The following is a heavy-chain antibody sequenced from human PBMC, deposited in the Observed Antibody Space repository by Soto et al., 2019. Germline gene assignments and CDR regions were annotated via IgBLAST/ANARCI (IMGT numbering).Heavy chain of an antibody. J-gene: IGHJ4*02. CDR3: AKGRGGSGSLTPRVDF. V-gene: IGHV3-23*01. CDR2: ISGGGDTT. CDR1: GFTFNNYA. Sequence: EVQLLESGGGLVQPGGSLRLSCAASGFTFNNYAMSWVRQAPGKGLEWVSAISGGGDTTSYADSVKGRFTVSRDGSKNTLYLQTNSLRAEDTAVYYCAKGRGGSGSLTPRVDFWGQGTLVTVSS. D-gene: IGHD3-10*01.